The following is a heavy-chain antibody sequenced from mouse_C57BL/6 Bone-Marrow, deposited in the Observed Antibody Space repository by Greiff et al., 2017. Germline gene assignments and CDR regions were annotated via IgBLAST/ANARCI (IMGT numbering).Heavy chain of an antibody. V-gene: IGHV1-52*01. CDR3: ARDWDVWFAY. J-gene: IGHJ3*01. CDR1: GYTFTSYW. D-gene: IGHD4-1*01. CDR2: IDPSDSET. Sequence: QVQLQQPGAELVRPGSSVKLSCKASGYTFTSYWMHWVKQRPIQGLEWIGNIDPSDSETHYNQKFKDKATLPVDKSSSTAYMQLSSLTSEDSAVYYCARDWDVWFAYWGQGTLVTGSA.